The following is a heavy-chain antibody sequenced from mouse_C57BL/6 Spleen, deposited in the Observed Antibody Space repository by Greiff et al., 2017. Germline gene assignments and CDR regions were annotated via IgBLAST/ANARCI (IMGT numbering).Heavy chain of an antibody. V-gene: IGHV5-6*01. CDR2: ISSGGSYT. J-gene: IGHJ2*01. CDR3: ARERDYDDY. D-gene: IGHD2-3*01. CDR1: GFTFSSYG. Sequence: EVHLVESGGDLVKPGGSLKLSCAASGFTFSSYGMSWVRQTPDKRLEWVATISSGGSYTYYPDSVKGRFTISRDNAKNTLYLQMSSLKSEDTAMYYCARERDYDDYWGQGTTLTVSS.